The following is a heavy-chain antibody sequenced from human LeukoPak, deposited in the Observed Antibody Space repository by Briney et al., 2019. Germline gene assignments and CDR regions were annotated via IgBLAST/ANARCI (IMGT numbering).Heavy chain of an antibody. D-gene: IGHD2-15*01. CDR1: GFTFSSYS. V-gene: IGHV3-21*01. CDR3: ARDFFPGYCSGGSCYAPGSPPPYYYYYYGMDV. CDR2: ISSSSSYI. Sequence: NPGGSLRLSCAASGFTFSSYSMTWVRQAPGKGLEWVSSISSSSSYIYYADSVKGRFTISRDNAKNSLYLQMNSLRAEDTAVYYCARDFFPGYCSGGSCYAPGSPPPYYYYYYGMDVWGQGTTVTVSS. J-gene: IGHJ6*02.